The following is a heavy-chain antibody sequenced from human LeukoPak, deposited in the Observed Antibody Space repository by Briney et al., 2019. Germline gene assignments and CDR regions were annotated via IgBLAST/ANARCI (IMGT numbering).Heavy chain of an antibody. J-gene: IGHJ4*02. D-gene: IGHD1-26*01. CDR1: GFTFTSSA. Sequence: SVKVSCKASGFTFTSSAVQWVRQARGQRLEWIGWIVVGSGNTNYAQKFQERVTITRDMSTSTAYMELSSLRSEDTAVYYCAVFSCGDWELINGYFDYWGQGTLVTVSS. V-gene: IGHV1-58*01. CDR3: AVFSCGDWELINGYFDY. CDR2: IVVGSGNT.